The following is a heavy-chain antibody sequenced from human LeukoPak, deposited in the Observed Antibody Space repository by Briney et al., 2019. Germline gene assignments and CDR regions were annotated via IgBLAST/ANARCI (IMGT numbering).Heavy chain of an antibody. J-gene: IGHJ4*02. CDR3: AGPTSNARHGDFDY. CDR1: GGSISPYY. CDR2: IHYSGST. V-gene: IGHV4-59*12. D-gene: IGHD2-2*01. Sequence: SETLSLTCAVSGGSISPYYWSWIRQPPGEGLEWIGCIHYSGSTDYNPSLKSRVIISVDTSKNQLSLRLSSVAAADTAVYYCAGPTSNARHGDFDYWGQGILVTVSS.